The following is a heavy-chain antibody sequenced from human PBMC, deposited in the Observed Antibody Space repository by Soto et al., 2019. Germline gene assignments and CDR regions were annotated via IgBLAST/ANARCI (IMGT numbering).Heavy chain of an antibody. D-gene: IGHD6-13*01. V-gene: IGHV1-69*04. Sequence: SVQVCCKASGGTFSSYTISWVRQAPGQGLEWMGRIIPILGIANYAQKFQGRVTITADKSTSTAYMELSSLRSEDTAVYYCARDGSIAAAGVYYYGMDVWG. CDR2: IIPILGIA. J-gene: IGHJ6*02. CDR1: GGTFSSYT. CDR3: ARDGSIAAAGVYYYGMDV.